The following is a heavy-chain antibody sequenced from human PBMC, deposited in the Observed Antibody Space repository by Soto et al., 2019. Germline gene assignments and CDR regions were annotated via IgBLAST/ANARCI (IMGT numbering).Heavy chain of an antibody. V-gene: IGHV4-4*07. J-gene: IGHJ6*02. CDR2: IYTSGST. CDR1: GGSISSYY. Sequence: SETLSLTCTVSGGSISSYYWSWIRQPAGKGLEWIGRIYTSGSTNYNPSLKSRVTMSVDTSRNQFSLKLSSVTAADTAVYYCARHLPRTYDILTGYYQYYYDYGMDVWGQGTTVTVS. D-gene: IGHD3-9*01. CDR3: ARHLPRTYDILTGYYQYYYDYGMDV.